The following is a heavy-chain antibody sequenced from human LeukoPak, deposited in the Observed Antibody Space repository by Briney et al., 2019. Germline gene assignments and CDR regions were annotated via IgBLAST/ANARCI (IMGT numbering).Heavy chain of an antibody. CDR3: ARQSSITAVRGLEY. CDR2: IHGGSSDT. V-gene: IGHV5-51*01. D-gene: IGHD3-10*01. CDR1: GYTFSNYW. Sequence: GESLKISCEGSGYTFSNYWITWVRQMPGKGLEWMGIIHGGSSDTKYSPSFQDQIMISVDKSISTAYLHWGSLKAPDSAMYFCARQSSITAVRGLEYWGQGTLVTVSS. J-gene: IGHJ4*02.